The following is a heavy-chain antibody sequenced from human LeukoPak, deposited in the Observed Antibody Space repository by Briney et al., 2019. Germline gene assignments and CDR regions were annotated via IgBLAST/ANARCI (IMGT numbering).Heavy chain of an antibody. CDR1: GFTVSSNY. V-gene: IGHV3-66*01. Sequence: GGSLRLSCAASGFTVSSNYMSWVRQAPGKGLEWVSVIFSDGNTYYADSVKGRFSISRDNSKNTLYLQMNSLRAEDTAVYYCAEPGITMIGGVWGKGTTVTISS. CDR2: IFSDGNT. J-gene: IGHJ6*04. D-gene: IGHD3-10*02. CDR3: AEPGITMIGGV.